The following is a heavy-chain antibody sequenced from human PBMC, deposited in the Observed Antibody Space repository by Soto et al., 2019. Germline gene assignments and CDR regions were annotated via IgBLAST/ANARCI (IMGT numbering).Heavy chain of an antibody. CDR3: ATIPFLRRQAYYMDV. Sequence: ASVKVSCKVSGYTLTELSMHWVRQAPGKGLEWMGGFDPEDGETIYAQKFQGRVTMTEDTFTDKAYMELSSLRSEDTAVYYCATIPFLRRQAYYMDVWGKGTTVTVSS. CDR2: FDPEDGET. CDR1: GYTLTELS. D-gene: IGHD1-1*01. J-gene: IGHJ6*03. V-gene: IGHV1-24*01.